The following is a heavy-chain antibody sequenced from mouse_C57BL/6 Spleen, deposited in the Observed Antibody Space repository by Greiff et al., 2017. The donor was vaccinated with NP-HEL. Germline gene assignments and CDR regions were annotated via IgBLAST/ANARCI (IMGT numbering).Heavy chain of an antibody. CDR1: GFTFTDYY. CDR2: IRNKANGYTT. CDR3: ARYHYSKGYFDV. D-gene: IGHD2-5*01. V-gene: IGHV7-3*01. J-gene: IGHJ1*03. Sequence: EVHLVESGGGLVQPGGSLSLSCAASGFTFTDYYMSWVRQPPGKALEWLGFIRNKANGYTTEYSASVKGRFTISRDNSQSILYLQMNALRAEDSATYYCARYHYSKGYFDVWGTGTTVTVSS.